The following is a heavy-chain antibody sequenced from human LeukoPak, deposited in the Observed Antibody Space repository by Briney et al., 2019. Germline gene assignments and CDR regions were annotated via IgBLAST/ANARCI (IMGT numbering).Heavy chain of an antibody. V-gene: IGHV4-38-2*01. CDR3: ARGIQLWFDY. J-gene: IGHJ4*02. CDR2: IYHSGST. CDR1: GYSISSGHY. D-gene: IGHD5-18*01. Sequence: SETLPLTCAVSGYSISSGHYWGWIRQPPGKGLEWIGNIYHSGSTYYNPSLKSRVTISVDTSKNQFSLKLSSVTAADTAVYYCARGIQLWFDYWSQGTLVSVSS.